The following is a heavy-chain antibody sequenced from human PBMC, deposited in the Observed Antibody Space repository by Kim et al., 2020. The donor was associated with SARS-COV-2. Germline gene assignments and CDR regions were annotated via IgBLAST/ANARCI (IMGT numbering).Heavy chain of an antibody. Sequence: GGSLRLSCAASGFTFSSYEMNWVRQAPGKGLEWVSYISSSGSTIYYADSVKGRFTISRDNAKNSLYLQMNSLRAEDTAVYYCARGGGGVFQPVADWYFDLWGRGTLVTVSS. CDR2: ISSSGSTI. CDR1: GFTFSSYE. CDR3: ARGGGGVFQPVADWYFDL. V-gene: IGHV3-48*03. J-gene: IGHJ2*01. D-gene: IGHD3-16*01.